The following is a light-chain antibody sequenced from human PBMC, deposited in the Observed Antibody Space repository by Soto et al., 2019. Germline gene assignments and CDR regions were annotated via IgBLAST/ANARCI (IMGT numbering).Light chain of an antibody. Sequence: EIVLTQSPGTLSLSPGERATLSCRASQSVSSSYLAWFQHKPGQAPRLLIYGASSRATGIPDRFSGSGSATDFTLAISSLEPEDFAVYYCQQRSSWPFTFGPGTKVDIK. V-gene: IGKV3D-20*02. CDR3: QQRSSWPFT. J-gene: IGKJ3*01. CDR1: QSVSSSY. CDR2: GAS.